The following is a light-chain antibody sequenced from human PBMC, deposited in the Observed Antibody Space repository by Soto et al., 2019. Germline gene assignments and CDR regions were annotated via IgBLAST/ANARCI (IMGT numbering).Light chain of an antibody. J-gene: IGKJ1*01. V-gene: IGKV2-28*01. Sequence: DIVMTQSPLSLPVTPGEPASISCRSSQSLLHSNGYNYLDWYLQKPGQSPQLLIYLGSNRASGVPDRFSGSGSGTDFTLKISRVAAEDVGVYYCMQAIQTPWTFGQGTKVDI. CDR3: MQAIQTPWT. CDR1: QSLLHSNGYNY. CDR2: LGS.